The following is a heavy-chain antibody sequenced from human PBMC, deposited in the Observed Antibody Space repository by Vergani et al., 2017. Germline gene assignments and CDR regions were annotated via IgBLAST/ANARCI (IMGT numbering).Heavy chain of an antibody. Sequence: QVQLQESGPGLVKPSQTLSLTCTVSGGSISSGSYYWSWIRQPAGKGLEWIGRIYTSGITNYNPSLKSRVTISVDTSKNQFSLKLSSVTAADAAVYCCGRGLRRFLELFDPWGQGTLVTVSS. CDR1: GGSISSGSYY. CDR2: IYTSGIT. CDR3: GRGLRRFLELFDP. J-gene: IGHJ5*02. V-gene: IGHV4-61*02. D-gene: IGHD3-3*01.